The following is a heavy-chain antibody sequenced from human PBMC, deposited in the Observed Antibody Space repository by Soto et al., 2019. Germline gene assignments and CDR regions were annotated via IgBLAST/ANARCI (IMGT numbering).Heavy chain of an antibody. V-gene: IGHV4-31*03. Sequence: PSETLSLTCTVSGGSISSGGYYWSWIRQHPGKGLEWIGYIYYSGSTYYNPSLKSRVTISVDTSKNQFSLKLSSVTAADTAVYYCATSSSAFFDYWGQGTLVTVSS. D-gene: IGHD6-6*01. J-gene: IGHJ4*02. CDR3: ATSSSAFFDY. CDR1: GGSISSGGYY. CDR2: IYYSGST.